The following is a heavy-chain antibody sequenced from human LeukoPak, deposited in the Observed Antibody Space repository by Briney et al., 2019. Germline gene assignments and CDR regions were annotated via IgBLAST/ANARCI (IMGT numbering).Heavy chain of an antibody. J-gene: IGHJ6*02. Sequence: SQTLSLTCTVSGGSISSGDYYWSWIRQPPGKGLEWIGYIYYSGSTYYNPSLKSRVTISVDTSKNQFSLKLSSVTAADTAVYYCARAPLHCSSTSCHQSTYYYYYGMDVWGQGTTVTVSS. CDR3: ARAPLHCSSTSCHQSTYYYYYGMDV. CDR2: IYYSGST. V-gene: IGHV4-30-4*01. D-gene: IGHD2-2*01. CDR1: GGSISSGDYY.